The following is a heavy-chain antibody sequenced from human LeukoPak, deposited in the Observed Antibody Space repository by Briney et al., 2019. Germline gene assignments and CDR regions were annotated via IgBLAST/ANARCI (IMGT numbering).Heavy chain of an antibody. J-gene: IGHJ5*02. V-gene: IGHV4-34*01. D-gene: IGHD2-2*01. CDR3: AREYCSSTSCYGWFDP. CDR2: INHSGST. Sequence: SETLSLTCAVYGGSFSGYYWSWIRQPPGKGLEWIGEINHSGSTNYNPSLKSRVTISVDTSKNQFSLKLRSVTAADTAVYYCAREYCSSTSCYGWFDPWGQGTLVTVSS. CDR1: GGSFSGYY.